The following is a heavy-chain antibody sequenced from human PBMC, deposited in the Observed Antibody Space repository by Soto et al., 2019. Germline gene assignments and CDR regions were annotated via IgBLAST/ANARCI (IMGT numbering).Heavy chain of an antibody. CDR3: ARDLLSASGWYAPGY. Sequence: GGSVRLSXAASGFIFTDNAMLWVRQVPGKGLEWVSSISGIRGTRYYADSVKGRFTISRDISKSTVYLQMNNLRAEDTAVYYCARDLLSASGWYAPGYWGQGTLVTVSS. J-gene: IGHJ4*02. CDR2: ISGIRGTR. V-gene: IGHV3-23*01. CDR1: GFIFTDNA. D-gene: IGHD6-19*01.